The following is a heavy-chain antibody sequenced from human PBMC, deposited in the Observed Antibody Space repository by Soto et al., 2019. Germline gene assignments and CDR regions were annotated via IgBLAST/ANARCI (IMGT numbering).Heavy chain of an antibody. V-gene: IGHV3-30-3*02. CDR1: GFNFNIHA. Sequence: QVQLMESGGGVVQSGGSLRLSCAAPGFNFNIHALHWIRQAPGEGLEWVAVMSPGGNSQYYADSVKGRFTISRDTSKSTLYLQMSSLRAEDTALYYCAKNQERELPRVIDFWGQGTLVTVSS. J-gene: IGHJ4*02. D-gene: IGHD1-7*01. CDR2: MSPGGNSQ. CDR3: AKNQERELPRVIDF.